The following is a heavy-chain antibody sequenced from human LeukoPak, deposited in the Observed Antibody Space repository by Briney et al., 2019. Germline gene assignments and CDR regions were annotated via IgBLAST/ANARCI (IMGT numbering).Heavy chain of an antibody. Sequence: SETLSLTCSVSGDSIMSSGSHWGWIRQPPGKALEWIGSVSSSGGTHYSPSLKNRLSISMDTSQNQFSLRLSSVTVADTAVYYCAKYIGGSMFEHWGQGALVTVSS. CDR2: VSSSGGT. CDR3: AKYIGGSMFEH. J-gene: IGHJ4*02. V-gene: IGHV4-39*07. D-gene: IGHD3-10*01. CDR1: GDSIMSSGSH.